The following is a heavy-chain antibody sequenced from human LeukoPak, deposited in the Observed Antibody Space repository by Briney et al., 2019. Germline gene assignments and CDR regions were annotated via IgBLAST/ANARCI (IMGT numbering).Heavy chain of an antibody. Sequence: GGSLKISCKGSGYSFTNCWIGWVRQMPGKGLECMGIIYPGDSDTRYSPSFQGQVTISADKSISTAYLQWSSLKASDTAMYYCARGGGYNYGTFDYWGQGTLVTVSS. V-gene: IGHV5-51*01. D-gene: IGHD5-18*01. CDR1: GYSFTNCW. CDR3: ARGGGYNYGTFDY. CDR2: IYPGDSDT. J-gene: IGHJ4*02.